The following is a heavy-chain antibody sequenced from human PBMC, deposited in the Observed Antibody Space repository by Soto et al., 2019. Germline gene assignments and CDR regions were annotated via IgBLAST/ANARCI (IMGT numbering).Heavy chain of an antibody. Sequence: EVQLVESGGGLVQPGGSLRLSCAASGFTFSSYSMNWVRQAPGKGLEWVSYISSSSSTIYYADSVKGRFTISRDNAKNSLYLPMNSLRDEETAVYYCERGGRFTAARPWRYYYYGMDVWGQGTTVTVSS. V-gene: IGHV3-48*02. J-gene: IGHJ6*02. CDR3: ERGGRFTAARPWRYYYYGMDV. CDR2: ISSSSSTI. CDR1: GFTFSSYS. D-gene: IGHD6-6*01.